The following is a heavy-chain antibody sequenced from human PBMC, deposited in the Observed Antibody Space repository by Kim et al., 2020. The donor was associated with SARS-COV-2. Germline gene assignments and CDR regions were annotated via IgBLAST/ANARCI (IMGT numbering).Heavy chain of an antibody. CDR1: GGSISSYY. CDR2: IYYSGST. Sequence: SETLSLTCTVSGGSISSYYWSWIRQPPGKGLEWIGYIYYSGSTNYNPSLKSRVTISVDTSKNQFSLKLSSVTAADTAVYYCARSPADYTDAFDIWGQGTMVTVSS. J-gene: IGHJ3*02. D-gene: IGHD5-12*01. CDR3: ARSPADYTDAFDI. V-gene: IGHV4-59*01.